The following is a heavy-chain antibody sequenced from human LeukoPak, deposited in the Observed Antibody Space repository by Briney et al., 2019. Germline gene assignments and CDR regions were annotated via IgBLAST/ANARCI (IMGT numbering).Heavy chain of an antibody. CDR3: ASIADDSSGR. Sequence: SVKVSCQASGGTFSRYTISWVRQAPGQGLEWMGRIIPILGIANYAQKFQGRVTITADKSTSTAYMELSSLRSEDTAVYYCASIADDSSGRWGQGTLVTVSS. D-gene: IGHD3-22*01. CDR1: GGTFSRYT. CDR2: IIPILGIA. J-gene: IGHJ4*02. V-gene: IGHV1-69*02.